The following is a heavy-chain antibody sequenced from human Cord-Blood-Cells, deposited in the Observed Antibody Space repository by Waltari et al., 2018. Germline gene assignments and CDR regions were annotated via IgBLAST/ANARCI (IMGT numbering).Heavy chain of an antibody. CDR2: IYYSGST. CDR3: ARRRSSSSWYFDL. D-gene: IGHD6-6*01. V-gene: IGHV4-39*01. Sequence: QLQLQESGPGLVKPSETLSLTCTVSGGPISSSSYYWGWIRQPPGKGLEWIGSIYYSGSTYYNPSLKSRVTISVDTSKNQFSLKLSSVTAADTAVYYCARRRSSSSWYFDLWGRGTLVTVSS. CDR1: GGPISSSSYY. J-gene: IGHJ2*01.